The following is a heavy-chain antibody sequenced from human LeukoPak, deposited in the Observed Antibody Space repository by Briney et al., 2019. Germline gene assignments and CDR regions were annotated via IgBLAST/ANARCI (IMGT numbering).Heavy chain of an antibody. V-gene: IGHV1-46*01. J-gene: IGHJ4*02. CDR2: INPSGGST. D-gene: IGHD6-13*01. Sequence: ASVKVPCKASGYTFTGYYMHWVRQAPGQGLEWMGIINPSGGSTSYAQKFQGRVTMTRDTSTSTVYMELSSLRSEDTAVYYCASGGAAAGIDYWGQGTLVTVSS. CDR3: ASGGAAAGIDY. CDR1: GYTFTGYY.